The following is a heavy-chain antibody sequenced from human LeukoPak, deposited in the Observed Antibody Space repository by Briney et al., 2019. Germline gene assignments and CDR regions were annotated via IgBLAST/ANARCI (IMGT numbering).Heavy chain of an antibody. Sequence: PSETLSLTCTVSGGSISSCSYNWIWISQPPGKGLVWCGGICYSGSTNYNPSLRSRATVSVDTSKNQFPLRLTSVTSADTAVYYCARITGYSASSGSYYWGFFDYWGQGSLVTVSP. D-gene: IGHD3-22*01. CDR2: ICYSGST. V-gene: IGHV4-39*06. CDR1: GGSISSCSYN. CDR3: ARITGYSASSGSYYWGFFDY. J-gene: IGHJ4*02.